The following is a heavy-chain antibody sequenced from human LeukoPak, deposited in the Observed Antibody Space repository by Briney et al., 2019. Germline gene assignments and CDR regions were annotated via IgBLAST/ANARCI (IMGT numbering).Heavy chain of an antibody. J-gene: IGHJ3*02. Sequence: ASVKVSCKASGYTFTNYYMHWVRQAPGQGLEWMGISNPSGGSTSYAQKFQGRVTITTDESTSTAYMELRGLRSEDAAVYYCARVGRWYDFGGYTRGPLKDDAFDIWGQGTMVTVSS. D-gene: IGHD4-23*01. V-gene: IGHV1-46*01. CDR2: SNPSGGST. CDR1: GYTFTNYY. CDR3: ARVGRWYDFGGYTRGPLKDDAFDI.